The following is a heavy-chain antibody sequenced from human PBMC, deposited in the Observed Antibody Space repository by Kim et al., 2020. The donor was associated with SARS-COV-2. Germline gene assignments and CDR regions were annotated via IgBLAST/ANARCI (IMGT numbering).Heavy chain of an antibody. Sequence: GESLKISCKGSGYSFTSYWIGWVRQMPGKGLEWMGIIYPGDSDTRYSTSFQGQVTISADKSISTAYLQWSSLKASDTAMYYCARHEGSSWPAAGYFDYWGQGTLVTVSS. D-gene: IGHD6-13*01. CDR1: GYSFTSYW. CDR3: ARHEGSSWPAAGYFDY. V-gene: IGHV5-51*01. CDR2: IYPGDSDT. J-gene: IGHJ4*02.